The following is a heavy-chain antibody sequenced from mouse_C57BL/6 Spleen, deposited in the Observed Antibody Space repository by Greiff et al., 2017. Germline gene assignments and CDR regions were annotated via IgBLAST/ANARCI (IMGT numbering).Heavy chain of an antibody. CDR1: GYTFTSYW. CDR2: IYPSDSET. D-gene: IGHD1-1*01. Sequence: VQLQQPGAELVRPGSSVKLSCKASGYTFTSYWMGWVKQRPGQGLEWIGNIYPSDSETHYNQKFKDKATLTIDKSSSTAYMQLSSLTSEDSAVYYCATTTTVVSPFAYWGQGTLVTVSA. V-gene: IGHV1-61*01. J-gene: IGHJ3*01. CDR3: ATTTTVVSPFAY.